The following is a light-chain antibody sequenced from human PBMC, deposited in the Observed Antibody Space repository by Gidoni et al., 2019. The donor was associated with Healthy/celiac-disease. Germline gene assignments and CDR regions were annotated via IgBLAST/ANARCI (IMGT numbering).Light chain of an antibody. V-gene: IGLV3-27*01. Sequence: YELTQPSSVSVSPGQTARITCSGDVLAKKYARWFQQKPGQAPVLVIYKDSERPSGIPERFSGSSSGTTVTLTISGAQVEDEADYYCYSAADNNRWVFGGGTKLTVL. CDR3: YSAADNNRWV. J-gene: IGLJ3*02. CDR1: VLAKKY. CDR2: KDS.